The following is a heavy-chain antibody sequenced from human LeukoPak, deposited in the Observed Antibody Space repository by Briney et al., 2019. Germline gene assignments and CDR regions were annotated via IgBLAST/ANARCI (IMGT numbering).Heavy chain of an antibody. CDR3: ARSMYYYDSSGYYRSMGFDP. V-gene: IGHV1-18*01. CDR1: GYTFTSYG. Sequence: ASVKVSCKASGYTFTSYGISWVRQAPGQGLGWMGWISAYNGNTNYAQKLQGRVTMTTDTSTSTAYMELRSLRSDDTAVYYCARSMYYYDSSGYYRSMGFDPWGQGTLVTVSS. J-gene: IGHJ5*02. CDR2: ISAYNGNT. D-gene: IGHD3-22*01.